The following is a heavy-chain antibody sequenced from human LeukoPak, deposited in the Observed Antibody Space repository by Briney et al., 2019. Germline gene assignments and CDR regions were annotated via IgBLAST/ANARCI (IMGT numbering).Heavy chain of an antibody. D-gene: IGHD6-13*01. CDR1: GFTVSSNY. V-gene: IGHV3-66*01. J-gene: IGHJ5*02. CDR3: ARAPSDDSSSWYNWFDP. CDR2: IYSGGST. Sequence: GGSLRLSCAASGFTVSSNYMSWVRQAPGKGLEWVSVIYSGGSTYYADSVKGRFTTSRDNSKNTLYLQMNSLRAEDTAVYYCARAPSDDSSSWYNWFDPWGQGTLVTVSS.